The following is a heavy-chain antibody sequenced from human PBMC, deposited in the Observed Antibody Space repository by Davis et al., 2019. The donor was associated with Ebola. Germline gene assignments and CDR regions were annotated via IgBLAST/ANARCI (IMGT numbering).Heavy chain of an antibody. J-gene: IGHJ3*02. Sequence: ASVKVSCKASGYTFTNYGITWVRQAPGQGLEWMGRINPNSGVANYAQRFQGRVTMTTETSISTAYMDLSSLRSDDTAVYFCARGFGDVDSFDIWGQGTMVTVSS. CDR1: GYTFTNYG. V-gene: IGHV1-2*06. D-gene: IGHD3-10*01. CDR3: ARGFGDVDSFDI. CDR2: INPNSGVA.